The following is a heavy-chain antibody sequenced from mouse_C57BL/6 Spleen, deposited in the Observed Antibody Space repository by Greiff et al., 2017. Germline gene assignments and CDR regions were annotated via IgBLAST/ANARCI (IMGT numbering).Heavy chain of an antibody. Sequence: VQLQQPGAELVRPGSSVKLSCKASGYTFTSYWMHWVKQRPIQGLEWIGNIDPSDSETHYNQKFKDKATLTVDKSSSTAYMQLSSLTSEDSAVYYCARGGYDYHAWFAYWGQGTLVTVSA. J-gene: IGHJ3*01. CDR1: GYTFTSYW. V-gene: IGHV1-52*01. CDR3: ARGGYDYHAWFAY. D-gene: IGHD2-4*01. CDR2: IDPSDSET.